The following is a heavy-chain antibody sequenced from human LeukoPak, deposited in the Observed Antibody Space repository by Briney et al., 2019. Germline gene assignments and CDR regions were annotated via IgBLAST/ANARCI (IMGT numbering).Heavy chain of an antibody. D-gene: IGHD4-17*01. J-gene: IGHJ4*02. CDR2: IRYDGSNK. CDR3: ATNDYGDLHRPFDY. Sequence: PGGSLRLSCAASGFTFSSYGMHWVRQAPGKGLEWVAFIRYDGSNKYYADSVKGRFTISRDNSKNTLYLQMNSLRAEDTAVYYRATNDYGDLHRPFDYWGQGTLVTVSS. V-gene: IGHV3-30*02. CDR1: GFTFSSYG.